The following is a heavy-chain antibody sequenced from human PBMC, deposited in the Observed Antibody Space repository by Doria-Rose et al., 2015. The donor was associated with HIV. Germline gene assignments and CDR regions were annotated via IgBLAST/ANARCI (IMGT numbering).Heavy chain of an antibody. CDR2: IKSTTDGGTI. CDR3: STDAAVRPLDGY. Sequence: RIKSTTDGGTIDYAAPVKDRFTISRDDSKNTPYLQMNSLKTEDTALYYCSTDAAVRPLDGYWGQGTLVTVSS. V-gene: IGHV3-15*01. J-gene: IGHJ4*02. D-gene: IGHD6-19*01.